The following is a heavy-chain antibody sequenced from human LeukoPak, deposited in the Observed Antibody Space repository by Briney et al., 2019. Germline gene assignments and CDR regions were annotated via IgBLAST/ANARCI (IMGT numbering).Heavy chain of an antibody. Sequence: SETLSLTCAVYGGSFSGYYWSWIRQPPGKGLEWLGEINRSGSTNYNPSLKSRVTISVDTSKNQFSLKLSSVTAADTAVYYCARGRGNYYGSGSSFDYWGQGTLVTVSS. CDR3: ARGRGNYYGSGSSFDY. J-gene: IGHJ4*02. CDR1: GGSFSGYY. V-gene: IGHV4-34*01. CDR2: INRSGST. D-gene: IGHD3-10*01.